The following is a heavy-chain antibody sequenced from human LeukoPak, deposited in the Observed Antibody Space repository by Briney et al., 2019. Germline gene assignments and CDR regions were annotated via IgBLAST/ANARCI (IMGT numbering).Heavy chain of an antibody. Sequence: GGSLRLSCAASGFTFSSYWMSWVRQAPGKGLEWVANIKQDESEKYYVDSLKGRFTISRDNAKNSLYLQMNSLRAEDTAVYYCARDKIEGPTKLDYWGQGILVTVPS. J-gene: IGHJ4*02. V-gene: IGHV3-7*01. CDR2: IKQDESEK. D-gene: IGHD1-1*01. CDR1: GFTFSSYW. CDR3: ARDKIEGPTKLDY.